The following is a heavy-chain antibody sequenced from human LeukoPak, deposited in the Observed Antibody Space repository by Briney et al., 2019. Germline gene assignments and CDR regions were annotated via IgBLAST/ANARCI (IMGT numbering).Heavy chain of an antibody. CDR3: ARNPIAAAGTFDY. J-gene: IGHJ4*02. D-gene: IGHD6-13*01. V-gene: IGHV4-34*01. CDR1: GGSFSGYY. CDR2: INHSGST. Sequence: SETLSLTCAVYGGSFSGYYWSWIRQPPGKGLEWIGEINHSGSTNYNPALKSRVTISVDTSKNQFSLKLSSVTAADTAVYYCARNPIAAAGTFDYWGQGTLVTVSS.